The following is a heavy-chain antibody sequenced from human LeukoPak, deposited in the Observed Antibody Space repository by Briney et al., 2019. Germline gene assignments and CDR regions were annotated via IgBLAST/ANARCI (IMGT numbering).Heavy chain of an antibody. J-gene: IGHJ4*02. CDR1: GYSFSNYW. V-gene: IGHV5-51*01. D-gene: IGHD2-21*02. Sequence: ESLKISCKGSGYSFSNYWIGWVRQMPGKGLEWMGIIYPGDSNTRYSPSFQGQVTISADKSISTAYLQWTSLKASDTAIYYCARQPLVRDCGGDCEFDYWGQGTRVSVSS. CDR3: ARQPLVRDCGGDCEFDY. CDR2: IYPGDSNT.